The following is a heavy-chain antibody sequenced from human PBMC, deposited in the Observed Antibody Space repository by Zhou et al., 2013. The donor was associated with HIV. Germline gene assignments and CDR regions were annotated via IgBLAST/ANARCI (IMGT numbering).Heavy chain of an antibody. CDR3: ARDWQFHVIFDDYYIDV. Sequence: QVQLVQSGAEVRRSGSSVKVSCKTLGGTFSRFTINWVRQAPGQGLQWMGWINPKNGDTNYAQTFKGRITMTRDTSINTAYMVLTSLKSNDTALYFCARDWQFHVIFDDYYIDVWGEGTTVIVSS. CDR1: GGTFSRFT. CDR2: INPKNGDT. J-gene: IGHJ6*03. D-gene: IGHD3-3*02. V-gene: IGHV1-2*02.